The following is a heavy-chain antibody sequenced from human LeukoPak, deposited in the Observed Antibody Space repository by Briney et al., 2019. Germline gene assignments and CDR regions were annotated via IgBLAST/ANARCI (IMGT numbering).Heavy chain of an antibody. CDR1: GGSIRSYY. CDR2: IYYSGIT. D-gene: IGHD6-13*01. J-gene: IGHJ4*02. CDR3: ASTSIVAADSYYFGS. V-gene: IGHV4-59*08. Sequence: SETLSLTCTVSGGSIRSYYWSWIRQPPGKGLEWIGYIYYSGITNYNPSLKSRVTMAVDTSKSQVSLNLSSVTAADTAVYYCASTSIVAADSYYFGSWGQGTLVTVSS.